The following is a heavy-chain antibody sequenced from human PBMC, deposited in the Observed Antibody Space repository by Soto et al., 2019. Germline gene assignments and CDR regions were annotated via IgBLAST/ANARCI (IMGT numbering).Heavy chain of an antibody. CDR1: GGTFSSYA. D-gene: IGHD4-4*01. CDR2: IIPIFGTA. V-gene: IGHV1-69*01. Sequence: QVQLVQSGAEVKKPGSSVKVSCKASGGTFSSYAISWVRQAPGQGLEWMGGIIPIFGTANYAQKFQGRVTITADESTSTAYMERSSLRSEDTAVYYCARDQRNSKPSRHNWFDPWGQGTLVTVSS. J-gene: IGHJ5*02. CDR3: ARDQRNSKPSRHNWFDP.